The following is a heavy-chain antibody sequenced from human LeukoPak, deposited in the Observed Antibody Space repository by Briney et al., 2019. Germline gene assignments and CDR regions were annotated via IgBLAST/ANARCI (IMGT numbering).Heavy chain of an antibody. CDR2: TNHSGST. D-gene: IGHD3-16*02. CDR1: GGSFSGYY. V-gene: IGHV4-34*01. Sequence: SETLSLTCAVYGGSFSGYYWSWIRQPPGKGLEWIGETNHSGSTNYNPSLKSRVTISVDTSKNQFSLKLSSVTAADTAVYYCASSPAYDYVWGSYRYRFDYWGQGTLVTVSS. J-gene: IGHJ4*02. CDR3: ASSPAYDYVWGSYRYRFDY.